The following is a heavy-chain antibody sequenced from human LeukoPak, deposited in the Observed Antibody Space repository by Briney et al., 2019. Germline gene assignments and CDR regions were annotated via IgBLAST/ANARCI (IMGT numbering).Heavy chain of an antibody. CDR3: ARGTPHDYPAP. D-gene: IGHD4-11*01. J-gene: IGHJ5*02. CDR2: ISAYNGNT. CDR1: GYTFTTYD. V-gene: IGHV1-18*01. Sequence: ASVKVSCKASGYTFTTYDINWVRQAPGQGLEWMGWISAYNGNTNYAQKLQGRVTMTTDTSTSTAYMELRSLRSDDTAVYYCARGTPHDYPAPWGQGTLVTVSS.